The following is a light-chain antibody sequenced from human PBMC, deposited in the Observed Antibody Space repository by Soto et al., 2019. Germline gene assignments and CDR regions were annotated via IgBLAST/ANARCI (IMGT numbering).Light chain of an antibody. CDR2: AVS. J-gene: IGLJ1*01. Sequence: QSALTQPPSASGSPGQSVTISCTGTSSDVGGYNYVSWYQQHPGKATKLIIYAVSERPSGVPDRFSGSKSGNAASLTVSGLQAEDEADYYCKSYAGTSGYVFGAGTKLTVL. CDR1: SSDVGGYNY. V-gene: IGLV2-8*01. CDR3: KSYAGTSGYV.